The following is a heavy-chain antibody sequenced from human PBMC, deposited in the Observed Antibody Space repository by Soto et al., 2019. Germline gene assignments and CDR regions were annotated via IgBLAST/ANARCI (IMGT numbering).Heavy chain of an antibody. CDR3: ARLVTEGATFREDAFDL. CDR1: RYTFTSHG. Sequence: QIQLVQSGGDVKTPGASVKVSCTTSRYTFTSHGIAWVRQAPGQGLEWMGWISTFNGKTDYAQKVKGRVTMTADTITGTVHREQRGLRSDDTAVYYCARLVTEGATFREDAFDLWGPGTKVNVS. CDR2: ISTFNGKT. D-gene: IGHD1-26*01. V-gene: IGHV1-18*01. J-gene: IGHJ3*01.